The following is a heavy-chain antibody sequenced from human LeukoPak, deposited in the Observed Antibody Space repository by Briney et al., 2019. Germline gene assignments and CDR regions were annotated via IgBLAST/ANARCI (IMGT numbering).Heavy chain of an antibody. V-gene: IGHV3-7*01. CDR3: AKDRCSNGIGCLYYYMGV. CDR2: IKQDGSEK. J-gene: IGHJ6*03. D-gene: IGHD2-8*01. Sequence: GGSLRLSCAASGFTFSSHWMSWVRQAPGEGRECVANIKQDGSEKYYVDSVKGRFTISRDNAKNSLYLQMNSLRAEDTAVYYCAKDRCSNGIGCLYYYMGVWGKGTTVTISS. CDR1: GFTFSSHW.